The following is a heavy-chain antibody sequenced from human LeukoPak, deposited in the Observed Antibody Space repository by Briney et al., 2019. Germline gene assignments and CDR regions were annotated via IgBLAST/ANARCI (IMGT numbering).Heavy chain of an antibody. CDR1: GFTFSNYE. J-gene: IGHJ3*02. V-gene: IGHV3-48*03. CDR2: ISASGNTI. CDR3: ARGGSLGYLLNAFDI. Sequence: GGSLRLSCAASGFTFSNYEMDWVRQAPGKGLEWVSYISASGNTIYADSVRGRFTISRDNAKKSLCLQMNSLRAEDTAVYYCARGGSLGYLLNAFDIWGQGTMVTV. D-gene: IGHD3-3*01.